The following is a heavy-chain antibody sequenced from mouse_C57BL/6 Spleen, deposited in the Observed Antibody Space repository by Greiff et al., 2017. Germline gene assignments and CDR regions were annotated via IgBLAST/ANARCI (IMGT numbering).Heavy chain of an antibody. V-gene: IGHV2-3*01. D-gene: IGHD3-2*02. Sequence: QVHVKQSGPGLVAPSQSLSITCTVSGFSLTSYGVSWVRQPPGKGLEWLGVIWGDGSTNYHSALISRLSISKDNSKSQVFLKLNSLQTDDTATYYCASGGPYAMDYWGQGTSVTVSS. CDR3: ASGGPYAMDY. CDR1: GFSLTSYG. CDR2: IWGDGST. J-gene: IGHJ4*01.